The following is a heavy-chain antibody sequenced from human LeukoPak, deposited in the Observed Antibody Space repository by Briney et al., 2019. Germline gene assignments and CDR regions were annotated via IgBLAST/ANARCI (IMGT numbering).Heavy chain of an antibody. CDR2: ITGTGGHT. Sequence: GGSLRLSCAASGFTFTSYAVSWVRQAPGKGLEWVSAITGTGGHTYYAASVQGRFTVSRDNSKNTLYLQMSSLRAEDTAMYYCAKVRDTRDWYKDAFDVWGQGTRVTVSS. CDR3: AKVRDTRDWYKDAFDV. V-gene: IGHV3-23*01. J-gene: IGHJ3*01. D-gene: IGHD6-19*01. CDR1: GFTFTSYA.